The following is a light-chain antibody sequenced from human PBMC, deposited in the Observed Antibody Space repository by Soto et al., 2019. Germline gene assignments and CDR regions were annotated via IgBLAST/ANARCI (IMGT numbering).Light chain of an antibody. CDR3: QQLDNYPRT. J-gene: IGKJ3*01. CDR1: QDINYY. CDR2: AAS. V-gene: IGKV1-9*01. Sequence: IQLTQSPSSLSASVGDRVTITCRASQDINYYLAWYQQKPGTAPKPLIYAASTLQSGVPSRFSGSGSGTDFTLTISSLQPEDFATYYCQQLDNYPRTFGPGTKVDIK.